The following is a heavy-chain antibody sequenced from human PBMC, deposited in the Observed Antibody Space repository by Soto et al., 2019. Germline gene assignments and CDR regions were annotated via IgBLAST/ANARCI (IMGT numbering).Heavy chain of an antibody. V-gene: IGHV3-21*01. CDR2: ISSSSSYI. D-gene: IGHD3-22*01. Sequence: EVQLVESGGGLVKPGGSLRLSCAASGFTFSSYSMNWVRQAPGKGLEWVSSISSSSSYIYYADSVKGRFTISRDNAKNSLYLQMNSLRAEVRAVYYWARGYDSSGYPFDYWGQGTLVPVSS. CDR1: GFTFSSYS. CDR3: ARGYDSSGYPFDY. J-gene: IGHJ4*02.